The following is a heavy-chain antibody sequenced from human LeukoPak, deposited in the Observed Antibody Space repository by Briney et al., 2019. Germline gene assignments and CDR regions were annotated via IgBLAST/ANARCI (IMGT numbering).Heavy chain of an antibody. V-gene: IGHV3-53*01. D-gene: IGHD1-26*01. Sequence: GGSLRLSCAASGFTVSSNYMNWVRQAPGKGLEWVSVIYSGGSTYYADSVKGRFTISRDNSKNTLYLQMNSLRAEDTAVYYCARSRRFVGNYYYYYMDVWGKGTTVTVSS. CDR3: ARSRRFVGNYYYYYMDV. CDR1: GFTVSSNY. J-gene: IGHJ6*03. CDR2: IYSGGST.